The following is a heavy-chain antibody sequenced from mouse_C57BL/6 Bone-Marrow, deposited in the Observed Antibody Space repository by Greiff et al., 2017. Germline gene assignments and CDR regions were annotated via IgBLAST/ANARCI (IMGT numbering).Heavy chain of an antibody. D-gene: IGHD4-1*01. CDR3: ARGELANWAFRY. CDR2: INYDGSST. J-gene: IGHJ2*01. CDR1: GFTFSDYY. Sequence: EVKVVESEGGLVQPGSSMKLSCTAPGFTFSDYYMAWVRQVPEKGLEWVANINYDGSSTYYLDSLKSRFIISRDNAKNILYLQMSSLKSEDTVTYYCARGELANWAFRYWGEGTTLSFSS. V-gene: IGHV5-16*01.